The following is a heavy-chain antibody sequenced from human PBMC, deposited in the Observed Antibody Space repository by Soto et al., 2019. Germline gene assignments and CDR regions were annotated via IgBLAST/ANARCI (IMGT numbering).Heavy chain of an antibody. J-gene: IGHJ4*02. Sequence: PSETLSLTCAVSGASITGDGYYWSWILQHPGKGLEWIGHIYYIGGTYYILSFGSRLSISVDTSKNQFSLKLTSVTAADTAVYYCTRTVGSGSPDFDYWGQGTLVTVSS. CDR3: TRTVGSGSPDFDY. V-gene: IGHV4-31*11. CDR1: GASITGDGYY. D-gene: IGHD3-10*01. CDR2: IYYIGGT.